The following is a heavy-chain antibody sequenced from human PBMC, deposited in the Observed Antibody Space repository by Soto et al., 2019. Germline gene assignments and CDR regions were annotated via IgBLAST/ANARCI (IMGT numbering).Heavy chain of an antibody. V-gene: IGHV4-59*01. CDR1: GGSISGFY. CDR3: ARWTYCGGDCYWLDF. J-gene: IGHJ4*02. CDR2: IYYSGSA. Sequence: SETLSLTCTISGGSISGFYWGWIRQPPGKGLEWIGNIYYSGSANYDPSLRSRVTISLNTSKNQFSLNLNSVSAADTAIYYCARWTYCGGDCYWLDFWGQGTLVTVSS. D-gene: IGHD2-21*02.